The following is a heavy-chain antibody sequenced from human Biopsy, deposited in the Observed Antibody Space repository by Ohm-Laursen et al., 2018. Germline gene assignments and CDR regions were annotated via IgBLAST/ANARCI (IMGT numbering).Heavy chain of an antibody. D-gene: IGHD2-15*01. Sequence: TLSLTCTVTDKSIINFSWSCLRQPAGKGREYIGRIFFSGATNPDYNPSLKSRVTMSVDTSKNQFSLRLSSVTAADTAVYYCASLGRYCSGENCYGIDYWGQGTLVTVSS. CDR2: IFFSGAT. CDR3: ASLGRYCSGENCYGIDY. J-gene: IGHJ4*02. CDR1: DKSIINFS. V-gene: IGHV4-4*07.